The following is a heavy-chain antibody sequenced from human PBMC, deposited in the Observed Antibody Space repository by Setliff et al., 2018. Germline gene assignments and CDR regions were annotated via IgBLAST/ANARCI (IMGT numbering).Heavy chain of an antibody. D-gene: IGHD6-19*01. J-gene: IGHJ5*02. CDR1: GGSITDRNW. V-gene: IGHV4-4*02. CDR3: ARTRGSSGWLNWFDP. Sequence: SETLSLTCALSGGSITDRNWWNWVRQPPGKGLEWIGEMYHSGNTYYNPSLKSRVTISVDTSKNQFSLKLSSVTAADTAVYYCARTRGSSGWLNWFDPWGQGTLVTVSS. CDR2: MYHSGNT.